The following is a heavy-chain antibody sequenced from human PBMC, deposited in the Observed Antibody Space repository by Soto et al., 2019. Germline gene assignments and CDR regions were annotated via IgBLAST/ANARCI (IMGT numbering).Heavy chain of an antibody. CDR3: AKDRGTCCSGGICYPPSWFDP. CDR1: GFTFGNYA. D-gene: IGHD2-15*01. Sequence: GGSLRLSCVGSGFTFGNYAMSWVRQAPGEGLEWVSTISGIDGRTYYADSVKGRFTISRDNPKNTLYLQMNNLRAEDTAMYYCAKDRGTCCSGGICYPPSWFDPWGQGTQVTVSS. CDR2: ISGIDGRT. V-gene: IGHV3-23*01. J-gene: IGHJ5*02.